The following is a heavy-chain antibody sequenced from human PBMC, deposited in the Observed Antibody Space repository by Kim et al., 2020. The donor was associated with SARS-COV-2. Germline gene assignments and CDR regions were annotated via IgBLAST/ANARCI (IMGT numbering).Heavy chain of an antibody. V-gene: IGHV3-48*04. Sequence: GGSLRLSCAASGFTFSSYSMNWVRQAPGKGLEWVSYISSSSSTIYYADSVKGRFTISRDNAKNSLYLQMNSLRAEDTAVYYCARASIVGATRAQFDYWGQGTLVTVSS. CDR1: GFTFSSYS. D-gene: IGHD1-26*01. CDR2: ISSSSSTI. J-gene: IGHJ4*02. CDR3: ARASIVGATRAQFDY.